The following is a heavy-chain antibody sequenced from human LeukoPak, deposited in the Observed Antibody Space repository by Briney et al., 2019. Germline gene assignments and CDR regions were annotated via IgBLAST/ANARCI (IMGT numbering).Heavy chain of an antibody. CDR3: ARVLGEGYPDY. Sequence: PSETLSLTCAVQGGSFSGFFWTWMRQPPGKGPEWIGEINQSRGTNYNPSLKSRATISKDPSKNQFSLKLSSVTAADAAVYYCARVLGEGYPDYWGQGTLVTVSS. CDR1: GGSFSGFF. CDR2: INQSRGT. V-gene: IGHV4-34*01. J-gene: IGHJ4*02. D-gene: IGHD5-24*01.